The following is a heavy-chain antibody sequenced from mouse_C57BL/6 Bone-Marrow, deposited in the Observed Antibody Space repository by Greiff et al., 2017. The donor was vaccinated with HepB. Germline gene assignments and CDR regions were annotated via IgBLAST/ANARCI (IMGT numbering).Heavy chain of an antibody. J-gene: IGHJ2*01. D-gene: IGHD2-1*01. V-gene: IGHV1-67*01. Sequence: VQLQESGPELVRPGVSVKISCKGSGYTFTDYAMHWVKQSHAKSLEWIGVISTYYGDASYNQKFKDKATLTVDKSSSTAYMQLSSLTSEDSAVYYCARGTGDYGNYVLDDWGQGTTLTVSS. CDR1: GYTFTDYA. CDR2: ISTYYGDA. CDR3: ARGTGDYGNYVLDD.